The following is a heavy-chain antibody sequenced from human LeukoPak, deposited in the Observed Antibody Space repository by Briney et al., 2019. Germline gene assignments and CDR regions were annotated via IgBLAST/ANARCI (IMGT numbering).Heavy chain of an antibody. CDR3: ARGRPIRYSSSWYSYYFDY. J-gene: IGHJ4*02. V-gene: IGHV4-39*07. CDR2: IYYSGST. CDR1: GGSISSSSYY. Sequence: SETLSLTCTVSGGSISSSSYYWGWIRQPPGKGLEWIGSIYYSGSTYYNPSLKSRVTISVDTSKNQFSLKPSSVTAADTAVYYCARGRPIRYSSSWYSYYFDYWGQGTLVTVSS. D-gene: IGHD6-13*01.